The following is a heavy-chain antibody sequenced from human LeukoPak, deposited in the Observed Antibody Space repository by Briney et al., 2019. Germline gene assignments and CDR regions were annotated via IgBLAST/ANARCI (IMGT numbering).Heavy chain of an antibody. Sequence: SQTLSLTCAISGDSVSGDSGAWNWIRQSPSRGLEWLGRTYYRSKWYNDYAVSVKSRITINPDTSKNQLSLQLNSVTPEDTAVYYCAKGVSYSSGLFDYWGQGTLVTVSS. CDR2: TYYRSKWYN. CDR3: AKGVSYSSGLFDY. D-gene: IGHD6-19*01. J-gene: IGHJ4*02. CDR1: GDSVSGDSGA. V-gene: IGHV6-1*01.